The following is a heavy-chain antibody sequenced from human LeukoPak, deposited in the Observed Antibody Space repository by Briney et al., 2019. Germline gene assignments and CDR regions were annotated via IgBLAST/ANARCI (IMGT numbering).Heavy chain of an antibody. D-gene: IGHD2-15*01. Sequence: GSLRLSCAASGFTFSSYAMSWIRQPPGKGLEWIGEINHSGSTNYNPSLKSRVTISVDTSKNQFSLKLSSVTAADTAVYYCARGVGYCSGGSCYPWPYYYYYGMDVWGQGTTVTVSS. CDR2: INHSGST. V-gene: IGHV4-34*01. CDR3: ARGVGYCSGGSCYPWPYYYYYGMDV. J-gene: IGHJ6*02. CDR1: GFTFSSYA.